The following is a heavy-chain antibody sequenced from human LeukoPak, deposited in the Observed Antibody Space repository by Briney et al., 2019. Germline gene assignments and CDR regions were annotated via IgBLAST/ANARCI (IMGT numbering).Heavy chain of an antibody. CDR2: IYSSGST. CDR1: GGSIRGYY. J-gene: IGHJ5*02. V-gene: IGHV4-59*12. Sequence: PSETLSLTCNVSGGSIRGYYWSWIRQPPGKGLEWIGYIYSSGSTNYNPSLKSRVTISVDTSKNQFSLKLSSVTAADTAVYYCARGLPGIQLWFTGWFDPWGQGTLVTVSS. D-gene: IGHD5-18*01. CDR3: ARGLPGIQLWFTGWFDP.